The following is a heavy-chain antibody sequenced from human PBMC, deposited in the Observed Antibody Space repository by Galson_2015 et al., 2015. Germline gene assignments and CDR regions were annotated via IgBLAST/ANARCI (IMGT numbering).Heavy chain of an antibody. CDR1: GFTFSSYS. CDR3: ARGLGVDTAIGY. J-gene: IGHJ4*02. CDR2: ISSSSSYI. V-gene: IGHV3-21*01. Sequence: SLRLSCAASGFTFSSYSMNWVRQAPGKGLEWVSSISSSSSYIYYADSVKGRFTISRDNAKNSLYLQMNSLRAEDTAVYYCARGLGVDTAIGYWGQGTLVTVSS. D-gene: IGHD5-18*01.